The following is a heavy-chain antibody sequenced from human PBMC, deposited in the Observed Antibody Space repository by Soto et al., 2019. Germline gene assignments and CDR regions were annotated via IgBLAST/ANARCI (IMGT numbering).Heavy chain of an antibody. CDR3: ARDQDANYGDYQGGFDY. Sequence: QVQLQESGPGLVKPSQTLSLTCTVSGGSISSGGFYWSWIRQHPGKGLEWIGCIHYSGSTNYNPSLKSRVTILVDTSKNQFSLKLSSVTAADTAVYYCARDQDANYGDYQGGFDYWGQGTLVTVSS. CDR2: IHYSGST. D-gene: IGHD4-17*01. V-gene: IGHV4-31*03. J-gene: IGHJ4*02. CDR1: GGSISSGGFY.